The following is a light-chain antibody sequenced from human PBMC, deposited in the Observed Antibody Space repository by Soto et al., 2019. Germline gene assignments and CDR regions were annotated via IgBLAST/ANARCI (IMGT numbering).Light chain of an antibody. CDR2: AAS. CDR1: QTILTY. CDR3: QQSFSTTWT. V-gene: IGKV1-39*01. J-gene: IGKJ1*01. Sequence: DIQMTQSPSSLSASVGDRVTITCRASQTILTYLNWYQQKPGKAPKLLIYAASSLQSGVPSRFSGGGSATDFTLTISSLQPEDFATYYCQQSFSTTWTFGHGTKVDI.